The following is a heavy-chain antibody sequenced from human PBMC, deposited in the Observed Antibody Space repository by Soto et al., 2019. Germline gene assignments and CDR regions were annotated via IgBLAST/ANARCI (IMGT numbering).Heavy chain of an antibody. CDR3: ARDHYDFWSGYQTEYYYYGMDV. J-gene: IGHJ6*02. CDR2: IIPIFGTA. Sequence: SVKVSCKASGGTFSSYAISWVRQAPGQGLEWMGGIIPIFGTANYAQKFQGRVTITADESTSTAYMELSSLRSEDTAVYYCARDHYDFWSGYQTEYYYYGMDVWGQGTTVTVSS. CDR1: GGTFSSYA. V-gene: IGHV1-69*13. D-gene: IGHD3-3*01.